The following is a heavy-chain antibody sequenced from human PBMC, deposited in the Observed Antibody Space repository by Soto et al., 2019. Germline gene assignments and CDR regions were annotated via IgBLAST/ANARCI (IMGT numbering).Heavy chain of an antibody. J-gene: IGHJ4*02. Sequence: GGSLRLSCAASGFTFSDYWMHWVRQAPGKGLVWVSRINSDGSRMSYAESVKGRFTISRDNAKNTMYLQMNSLRGEDAAVYYCARDPYFFDSSGYHPDYWGQGT. D-gene: IGHD3-22*01. CDR1: GFTFSDYW. CDR2: INSDGSRM. V-gene: IGHV3-74*01. CDR3: ARDPYFFDSSGYHPDY.